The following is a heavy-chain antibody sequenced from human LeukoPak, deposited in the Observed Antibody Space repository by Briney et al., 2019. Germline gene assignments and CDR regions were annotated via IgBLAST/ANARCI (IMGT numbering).Heavy chain of an antibody. CDR2: IYHSEST. CDR1: GDSITTVYS. CDR3: ASYSSSWYYFMDV. D-gene: IGHD6-13*01. Sequence: SQTLSLTCTVSGDSITTVYSWSWIRQPPGKGLEWIGYIYHSESTYYNPSLKSRVTISVDRSKKQFSLKMSSVTAADTAVYFCASYSSSWYYFMDVWGKGTTVTVSS. V-gene: IGHV4-30-2*01. J-gene: IGHJ6*03.